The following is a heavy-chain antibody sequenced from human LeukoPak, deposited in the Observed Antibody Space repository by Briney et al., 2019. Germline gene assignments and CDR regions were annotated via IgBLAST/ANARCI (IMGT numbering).Heavy chain of an antibody. V-gene: IGHV3-30*02. CDR3: AKDLGPAATYFDY. CDR2: IRYDGSNK. D-gene: IGHD2-2*01. J-gene: IGHJ4*02. Sequence: GGSLRLSCAASAFTFSSHGMHWVRQAPGKGLEWVAFIRYDGSNKYYADSVKGRFTISRDNSKNTLYLQMNSLRAEDTAVYYCAKDLGPAATYFDYWGQGTLVTVSS. CDR1: AFTFSSHG.